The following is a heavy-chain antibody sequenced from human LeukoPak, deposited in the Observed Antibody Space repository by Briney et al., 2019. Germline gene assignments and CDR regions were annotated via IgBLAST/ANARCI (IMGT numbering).Heavy chain of an antibody. CDR1: GFSFSTYA. D-gene: IGHD3-10*01. Sequence: GGSLRLSCAASGFSFSTYAMHWVRQAPGKGLEWVALIWHDASHTFYTDSVKGRFTISRDNSKNTVYLQMNSPGGEDTAVYYCAREISGSGSYPDYWGQGTLVTVSS. J-gene: IGHJ4*02. V-gene: IGHV3-33*01. CDR3: AREISGSGSYPDY. CDR2: IWHDASHT.